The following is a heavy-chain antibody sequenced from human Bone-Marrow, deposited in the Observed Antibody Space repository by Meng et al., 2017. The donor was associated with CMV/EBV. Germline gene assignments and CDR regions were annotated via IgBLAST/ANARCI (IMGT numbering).Heavy chain of an antibody. J-gene: IGHJ3*02. CDR1: GGSMNTGSYY. CDR2: IYYSGST. D-gene: IGHD1-26*01. CDR3: ARDREGVGAFDI. Sequence: SETLSLTCTVAGGSMNTGSYYWGWIRQPPGKGLEWIGSIYYSGSTYYNPSLKSRVTISVDTSKNQFSLKLSSVTAADTAVYYCARDREGVGAFDIWGQGTMVTVSS. V-gene: IGHV4-39*07.